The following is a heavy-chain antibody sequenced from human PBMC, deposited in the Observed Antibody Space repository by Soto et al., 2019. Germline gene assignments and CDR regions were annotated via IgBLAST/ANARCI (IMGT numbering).Heavy chain of an antibody. V-gene: IGHV4-34*01. D-gene: IGHD3-10*01. CDR2: INHSGST. CDR3: ARVYGSGRHLDY. CDR1: GGSFSGYY. Sequence: SETLSLTCAVYGGSFSGYYWSWIRQPPGKGLEWIGEINHSGSTNYNPSLKSRVTISIDTSKNQFSLRLSSVTAADTAVYYCARVYGSGRHLDYWGQGTLVTVSS. J-gene: IGHJ4*02.